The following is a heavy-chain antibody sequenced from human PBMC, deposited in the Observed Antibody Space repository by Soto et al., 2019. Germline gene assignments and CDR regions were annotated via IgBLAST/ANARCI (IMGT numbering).Heavy chain of an antibody. CDR3: ARDRVALRYFD. D-gene: IGHD3-9*01. Sequence: QVQLVESGGGVVQPGRSLRLSCAASGFTFSAYGMHWVRQAPGKGLEWVAVIWYDETNKYYVDSVKGRFTISRDNSKDTLYLQMNSLRVEDTAVYYCARDRVALRYFDWGQGTLVTVSS. V-gene: IGHV3-33*01. J-gene: IGHJ4*02. CDR1: GFTFSAYG. CDR2: IWYDETNK.